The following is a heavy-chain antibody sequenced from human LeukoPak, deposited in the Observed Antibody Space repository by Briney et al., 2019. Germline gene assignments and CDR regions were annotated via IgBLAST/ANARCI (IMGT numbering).Heavy chain of an antibody. CDR2: IYSGGNT. D-gene: IGHD1-1*01. V-gene: IGHV4-39*01. J-gene: IGHJ1*01. CDR3: GRYDHPVITPTDA. CDR1: GGSISSSSYY. Sequence: SETLSLTCTVSGGSISSSSYYWGWIRQPPGTGLEWIGSIYSGGNTYYNPSLKSRVTISVDASKNQCSLRLSSVTAADTAVYYCGRYDHPVITPTDAGGQATLVTVSS.